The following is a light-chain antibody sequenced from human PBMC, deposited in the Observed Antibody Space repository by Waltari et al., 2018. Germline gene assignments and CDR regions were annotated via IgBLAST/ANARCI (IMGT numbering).Light chain of an antibody. CDR2: GAS. V-gene: IGKV3-20*01. Sequence: EIVLTQSPGTLSLSPGERATLSCRASQSVSNNFLNWYQPKPGQAPRPLIYGASSRATGIPDRFSGSGSGTDFTLTISRLEPEDFAVYYCQQYDSIVLTFGGGTKVEI. J-gene: IGKJ4*01. CDR1: QSVSNNF. CDR3: QQYDSIVLT.